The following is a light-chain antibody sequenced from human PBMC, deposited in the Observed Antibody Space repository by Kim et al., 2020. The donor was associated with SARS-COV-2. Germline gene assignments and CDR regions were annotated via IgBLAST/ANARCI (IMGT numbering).Light chain of an antibody. Sequence: LGQTVRITCQGDSLRSYDASWYQQKPGQAPVLVIYGKNNRPSGIPDRFSGCSSGNTASLTITGAQAEDEADYYCNSRDSSGNHWVFGGGTKLTVL. CDR2: GKN. CDR1: SLRSYD. V-gene: IGLV3-19*01. J-gene: IGLJ3*02. CDR3: NSRDSSGNHWV.